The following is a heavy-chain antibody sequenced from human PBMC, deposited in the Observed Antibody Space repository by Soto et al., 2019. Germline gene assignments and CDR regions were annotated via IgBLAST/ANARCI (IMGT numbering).Heavy chain of an antibody. J-gene: IGHJ4*02. CDR2: IIPILGIA. CDR1: GGTFSSYT. D-gene: IGHD4-17*01. CDR3: ASGGLRLE. Sequence: QVQLVQSGAEVKKPGSSVKVSCKASGGTFSSYTISWVRQAPGQGLEWMGRIIPILGIANYAQKFQGRVXXHAHQSPRTAHMELSSLRSEDTAVYYCASGGLRLEWGQGTLVTVSS. V-gene: IGHV1-69*02.